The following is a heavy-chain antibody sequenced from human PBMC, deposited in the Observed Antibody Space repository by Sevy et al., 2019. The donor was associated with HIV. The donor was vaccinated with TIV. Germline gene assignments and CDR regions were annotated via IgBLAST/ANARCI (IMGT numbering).Heavy chain of an antibody. Sequence: ASVKVSCKASGYTFTSYGISWVRQAPGQGLEWMGWISAYNGNTNYAQKLQGRVTMTTDTSTSTAYMELRSLRSDDTAVYYCALTMVQGVKFDYWGQRTLVTVSS. D-gene: IGHD3-10*01. CDR1: GYTFTSYG. V-gene: IGHV1-18*01. CDR2: ISAYNGNT. J-gene: IGHJ4*02. CDR3: ALTMVQGVKFDY.